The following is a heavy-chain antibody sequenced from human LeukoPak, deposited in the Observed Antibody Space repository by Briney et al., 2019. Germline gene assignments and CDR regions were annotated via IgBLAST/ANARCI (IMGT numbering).Heavy chain of an antibody. CDR1: GYTFTGYY. CDR2: INPNSGGT. Sequence: ASVKVSCKASGYTFTGYYMHWVRQAPGQGLEWMGWINPNSGGTNYAQKFQGRVTMTRDTSISTAYMELSRLRSDDTAVCNCARDSSSSWPPKFDPWGQGTLVTVSS. CDR3: ARDSSSSWPPKFDP. J-gene: IGHJ5*02. D-gene: IGHD6-13*01. V-gene: IGHV1-2*02.